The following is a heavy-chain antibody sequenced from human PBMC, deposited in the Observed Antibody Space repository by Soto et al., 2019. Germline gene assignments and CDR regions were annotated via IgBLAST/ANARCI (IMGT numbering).Heavy chain of an antibody. CDR1: GFTFSSYG. D-gene: IGHD1-1*01. J-gene: IGHJ4*02. CDR3: AKVQLEQGSFDY. Sequence: PGGSLRLSCAASGFTFSSYGMHWVRQAPGKGLEWVAVISYDGSNKYYADSVKGRFTISRDNSKNTLYLQMNSLRAEDTAVYYCAKVQLEQGSFDYWGQGTLVTVSS. CDR2: ISYDGSNK. V-gene: IGHV3-30*18.